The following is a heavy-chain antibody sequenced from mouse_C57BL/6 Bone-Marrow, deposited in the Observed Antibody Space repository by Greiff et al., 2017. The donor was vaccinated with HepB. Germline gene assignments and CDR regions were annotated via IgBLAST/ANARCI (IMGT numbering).Heavy chain of an antibody. CDR1: GYSITSGYY. Sequence: EESGPGLVKPSQSLSLTCSVTGYSITSGYYWNWIRQFPGNKLEWMGYISYDGSNNYNPSLKNRISITRDTSKNQFFLKLNSVTTEDTATYYGAREDYYGPYDFDYWGQGTTLTVSS. CDR3: AREDYYGPYDFDY. CDR2: ISYDGSN. D-gene: IGHD1-1*01. J-gene: IGHJ2*01. V-gene: IGHV3-6*01.